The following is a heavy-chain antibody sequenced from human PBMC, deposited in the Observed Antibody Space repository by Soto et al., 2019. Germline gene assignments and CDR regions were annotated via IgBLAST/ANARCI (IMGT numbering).Heavy chain of an antibody. CDR2: ISSNGGST. J-gene: IGHJ6*02. CDR3: VRSMVRGVIIHNPYYYGMDV. Sequence: GGSLRLSCSASGFTFSSYAMHWVRQAPGKGLEYVSAISSNGGSTYYADSVKGRFTISRDNSKNTLYLQMSSLRAEDTAVYYCVRSMVRGVIIHNPYYYGMDVWGQGTTVTVSS. D-gene: IGHD3-10*01. V-gene: IGHV3-64D*06. CDR1: GFTFSSYA.